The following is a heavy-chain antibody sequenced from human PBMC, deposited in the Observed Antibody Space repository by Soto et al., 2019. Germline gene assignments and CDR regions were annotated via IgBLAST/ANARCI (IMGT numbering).Heavy chain of an antibody. CDR3: ARATTLAYYYGSGYYFDY. CDR1: GGSISSGDYY. D-gene: IGHD3-10*01. V-gene: IGHV4-30-4*01. J-gene: IGHJ4*02. Sequence: TSETLSLTCTVSGGSISSGDYYWSWIRQPPGKGLEWIGYIYYSGSTYYNPSLKSRVTISVDTSKNQFSLKLSSVTAADTAVYYCARATTLAYYYGSGYYFDYWGQGTLVTVSS. CDR2: IYYSGST.